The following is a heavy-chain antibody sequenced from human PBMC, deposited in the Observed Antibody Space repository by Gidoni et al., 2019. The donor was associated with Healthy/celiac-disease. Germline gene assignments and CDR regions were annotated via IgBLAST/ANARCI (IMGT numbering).Heavy chain of an antibody. Sequence: EVQLVESGGGLVKPGGSLRLSCAASGFTFSSYSMNWVRQAPGKGLECVSSISSSSSYIYYADSVKGRFTISRDNAKNSLYLQMNSLRAEDTAVYYCARSRGYCSSTSCYGYYFDYWGQGTLVTVSS. CDR3: ARSRGYCSSTSCYGYYFDY. V-gene: IGHV3-21*01. CDR1: GFTFSSYS. D-gene: IGHD2-2*01. CDR2: ISSSSSYI. J-gene: IGHJ4*02.